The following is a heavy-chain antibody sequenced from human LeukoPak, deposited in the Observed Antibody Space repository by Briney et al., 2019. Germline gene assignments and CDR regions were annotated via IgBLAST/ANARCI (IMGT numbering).Heavy chain of an antibody. V-gene: IGHV4-31*03. D-gene: IGHD6-13*01. CDR3: ARGRQQLATRIYYYYGMDV. CDR2: IYYSGST. Sequence: SQTLSLTCTVSGGSISSGGYYWSWIRQHPGKGLEWIGYIYYSGSTYYNPSLKSRVTISADTSKNQFSLKLSSVTAADTAVYYCARGRQQLATRIYYYYGMDVWGQGTTVTVSS. CDR1: GGSISSGGYY. J-gene: IGHJ6*02.